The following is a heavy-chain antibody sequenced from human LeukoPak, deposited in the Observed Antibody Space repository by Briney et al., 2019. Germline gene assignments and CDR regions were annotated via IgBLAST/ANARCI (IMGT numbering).Heavy chain of an antibody. Sequence: PSETLSLTCTVSGRSISSGDYYWSWIRQPPGKGLEWIGYIYYSGSTYYNPSLKSRVTISVDTSKNQFSLKLISVTAADTAVYYCASEGYDILTGYSFDYWGQGTLVTVSS. CDR1: GRSISSGDYY. D-gene: IGHD3-9*01. V-gene: IGHV4-30-4*08. J-gene: IGHJ4*02. CDR3: ASEGYDILTGYSFDY. CDR2: IYYSGST.